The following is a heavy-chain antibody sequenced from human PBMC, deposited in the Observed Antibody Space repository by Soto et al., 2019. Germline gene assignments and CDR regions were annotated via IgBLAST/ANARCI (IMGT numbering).Heavy chain of an antibody. Sequence: SETLSRTCSVSGDSISSYYCNWIRQPPGKGLEWIGYFSYTGTTNYNPSLNSRVTISADTSKNQFFLKLSSVTAADTAVYYCGRHLFSDVWGQGTTVTVSS. J-gene: IGHJ6*02. D-gene: IGHD2-21*01. V-gene: IGHV4-59*08. CDR1: GDSISSYY. CDR2: FSYTGTT. CDR3: GRHLFSDV.